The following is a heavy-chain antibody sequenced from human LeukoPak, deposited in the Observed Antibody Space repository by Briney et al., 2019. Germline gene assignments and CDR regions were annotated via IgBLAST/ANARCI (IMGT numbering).Heavy chain of an antibody. Sequence: GESLKISCKGSGYSFTSYWIGWVRQVPGKGLEWMGIIYPGDSDTRYSPSFQGQVTILADKSISTAYLQWSSLKASDTAMYYCARRIAVAGRSDFQHWGQGTLVTVSS. CDR3: ARRIAVAGRSDFQH. CDR2: IYPGDSDT. CDR1: GYSFTSYW. J-gene: IGHJ1*01. D-gene: IGHD6-19*01. V-gene: IGHV5-51*01.